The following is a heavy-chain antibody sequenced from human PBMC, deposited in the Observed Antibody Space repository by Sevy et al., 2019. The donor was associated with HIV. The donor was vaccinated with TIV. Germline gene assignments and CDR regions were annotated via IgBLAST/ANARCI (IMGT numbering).Heavy chain of an antibody. CDR1: GFTFGEYG. V-gene: IGHV3-33*08. CDR3: ARDRGEILRSAFKS. CDR2: ISHDGRNHK. Sequence: GESLKISCAASGFTFGEYGMHWVRQAPGEGLEWVAVISHDGRNHKYNADFVKGRFTISRDNSKNMVYLQMNSLRVEDTAIYYWARDRGEILRSAFKSWGQGTLVTVSS. D-gene: IGHD3-10*01. J-gene: IGHJ4*02.